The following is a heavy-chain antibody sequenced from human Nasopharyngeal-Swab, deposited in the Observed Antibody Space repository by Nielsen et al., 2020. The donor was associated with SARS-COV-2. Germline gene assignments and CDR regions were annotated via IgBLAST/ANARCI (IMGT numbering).Heavy chain of an antibody. J-gene: IGHJ6*03. CDR3: ARIAGRGSIYYYYMDV. D-gene: IGHD1-26*01. V-gene: IGHV3-21*01. CDR1: GFTFNSYS. CDR2: ISGSGSYV. Sequence: GGSLRLSCAGSGFTFNSYSMIWVRQVPGEGLEWVSSISGSGSYVYYADSVKGRFTISKDSAKNSLYLQMNSLLADDTAVYFCARIAGRGSIYYYYMDVWGTGTTVTVSS.